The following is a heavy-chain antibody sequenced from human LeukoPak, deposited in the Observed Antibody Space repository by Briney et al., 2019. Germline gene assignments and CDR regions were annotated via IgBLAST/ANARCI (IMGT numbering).Heavy chain of an antibody. D-gene: IGHD2-15*01. CDR1: GFAFNKYG. V-gene: IGHV3-33*01. CDR2: IWHDGRNK. CDR3: ARDRGSDDPIDY. Sequence: VRSLILSCAASGFAFNKYGMHWVRQAPGKGLEWVAVIWHDGRNKYYADSVKGRFTVSRDNSKNTLYLELNSLRDEDTAVYYCARDRGSDDPIDYWGQGTLVTVSS. J-gene: IGHJ4*02.